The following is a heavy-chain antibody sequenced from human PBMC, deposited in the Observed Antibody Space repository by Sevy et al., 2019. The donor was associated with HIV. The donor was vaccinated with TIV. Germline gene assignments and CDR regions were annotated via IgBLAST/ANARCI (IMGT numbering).Heavy chain of an antibody. V-gene: IGHV4-59*01. Sequence: SETLSLTCTVSGGSISSYYWSWIRQPPGKGLEWIGYIYYSGSTNYNPSLKSRVTISVDTSKNQFSLELSSVTAADTAVYYCARDQVGDSSSWSYYYYGMDVWGQGTTVTVSS. CDR3: ARDQVGDSSSWSYYYYGMDV. J-gene: IGHJ6*02. D-gene: IGHD6-13*01. CDR2: IYYSGST. CDR1: GGSISSYY.